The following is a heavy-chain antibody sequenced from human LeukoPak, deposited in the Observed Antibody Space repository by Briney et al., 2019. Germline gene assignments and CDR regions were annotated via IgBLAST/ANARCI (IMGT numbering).Heavy chain of an antibody. Sequence: GGSLRLSCSASGFTFSSYAMHWVRQAPGKGLEYVSAISSNGGSTYYADSVKGRFTISRDNSKNTLYLQMSSLRAEDTAVYYCVKAGRNNWNPPGIDCWGQGTLVTVSS. CDR1: GFTFSSYA. V-gene: IGHV3-64D*06. J-gene: IGHJ4*02. CDR3: VKAGRNNWNPPGIDC. D-gene: IGHD1-20*01. CDR2: ISSNGGST.